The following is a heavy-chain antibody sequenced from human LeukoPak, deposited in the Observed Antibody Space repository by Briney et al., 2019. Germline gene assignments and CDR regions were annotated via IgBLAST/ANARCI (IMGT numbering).Heavy chain of an antibody. CDR3: ARVRGYSYGELDY. J-gene: IGHJ4*02. CDR2: ISYSGST. CDR1: GGSISSGGYY. V-gene: IGHV4-31*03. Sequence: PSETLSLTCTVSGGSISSGGYYWSWIRQLPGKGLEWIGHISYSGSTYYNPSLNSRVTISVGTSKSQFSLKLSSVTAADTAVYYCARVRGYSYGELDYWGQGTLVTASS. D-gene: IGHD5-18*01.